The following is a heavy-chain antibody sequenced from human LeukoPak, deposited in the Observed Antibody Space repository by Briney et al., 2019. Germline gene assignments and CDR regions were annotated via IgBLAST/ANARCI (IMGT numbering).Heavy chain of an antibody. J-gene: IGHJ4*02. D-gene: IGHD4-17*01. CDR1: GXTFSSYS. Sequence: SGGSLRLSWAVSGXTFSSYSVNWVRQAPGKGLEWVSSISSSSSYIYSADSVKGRLTISRDNAKSSLYLQMNSLRVEGTAVYYCARDRWEDEYGDYAYWGQGTLVTVSS. CDR3: ARDRWEDEYGDYAY. V-gene: IGHV3-21*01. CDR2: ISSSSSYI.